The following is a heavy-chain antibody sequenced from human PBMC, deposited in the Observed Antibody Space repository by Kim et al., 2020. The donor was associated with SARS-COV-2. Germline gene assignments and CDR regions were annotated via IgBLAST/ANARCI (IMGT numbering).Heavy chain of an antibody. J-gene: IGHJ2*01. Sequence: GGSLRLSCAASGFTFSSYAMSWVRQAPGKGLEWVSAISGSGGITYYADSVKGRFTISRDNSKNTLYLQMNSLRAEDTAVYYCAIDVGATTGWYFDLWGRGTLVTVSS. D-gene: IGHD1-26*01. CDR3: AIDVGATTGWYFDL. V-gene: IGHV3-23*01. CDR2: ISGSGGIT. CDR1: GFTFSSYA.